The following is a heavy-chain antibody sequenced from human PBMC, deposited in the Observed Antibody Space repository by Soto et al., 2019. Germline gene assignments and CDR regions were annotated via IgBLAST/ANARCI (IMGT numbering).Heavy chain of an antibody. Sequence: SETLSLTCTVSSCSISSITNHYCSWIRQPPGKGLEWVGYISKSGYTSYNPSLKSRVTLSVDTSKNQFSLKLTSVTAADTALYYCATQGFGALHGLVDVWGQGTTVTVSS. CDR3: ATQGFGALHGLVDV. CDR1: SCSISSITNHY. CDR2: ISKSGYT. V-gene: IGHV4-59*08. J-gene: IGHJ6*02. D-gene: IGHD3-10*01.